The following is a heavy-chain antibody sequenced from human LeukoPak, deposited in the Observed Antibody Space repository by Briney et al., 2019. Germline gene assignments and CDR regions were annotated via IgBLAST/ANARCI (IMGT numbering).Heavy chain of an antibody. CDR1: GFTFSGNW. V-gene: IGHV3-74*01. D-gene: IGHD3-10*01. CDR3: ARDRGLVYYYGSGTNYYGMDV. CDR2: INGDGRTT. J-gene: IGHJ6*02. Sequence: GGSLRLSCEASGFTFSGNWMHWVRQAPGKGLVWVSRINGDGRTTYYADSVKGRFTISRDNAKNTLYLQMNSLRAEDTAVYYCARDRGLVYYYGSGTNYYGMDVWGQGTTVTVSS.